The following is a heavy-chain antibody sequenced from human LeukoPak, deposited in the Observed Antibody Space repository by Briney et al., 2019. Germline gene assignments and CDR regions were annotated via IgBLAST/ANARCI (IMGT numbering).Heavy chain of an antibody. J-gene: IGHJ3*02. CDR3: ARVKAFDAFDI. CDR1: GYTFTGYY. CDR2: INPNSGGT. Sequence: ASVKVSFKASGYTFTGYYMHWVRQAPGQGLEWMGWINPNSGGTNYAQKFQGWVTMTRDTSISTAYMELSRLRSDDTAVYYCARVKAFDAFDIWGQGTMVTVSS. V-gene: IGHV1-2*04.